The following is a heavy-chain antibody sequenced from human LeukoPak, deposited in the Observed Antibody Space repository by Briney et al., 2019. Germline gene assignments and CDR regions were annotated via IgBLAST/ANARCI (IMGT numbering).Heavy chain of an antibody. V-gene: IGHV1-2*02. CDR2: INPNSGGT. CDR3: ARDFYSSGRPFSAAA. CDR1: GYTFTGYY. D-gene: IGHD6-19*01. Sequence: GASVKVSCKASGYTFTGYYMHCVRQAPGQGLEWMGWINPNSGGTNYAQKFQGRVTMTRDTSISTAYMELSRLRSDDTAVYYCARDFYSSGRPFSAAAWGQGTLVTVSS. J-gene: IGHJ5*02.